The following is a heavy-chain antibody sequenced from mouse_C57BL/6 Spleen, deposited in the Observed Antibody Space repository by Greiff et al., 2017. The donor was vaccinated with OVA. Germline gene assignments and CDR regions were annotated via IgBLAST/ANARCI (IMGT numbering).Heavy chain of an antibody. D-gene: IGHD3-2*02. CDR2: ISYDGSN. J-gene: IGHJ2*01. CDR3: AGDSSGYYYFDY. CDR1: GYSITSGYY. V-gene: IGHV3-6*01. Sequence: EVKLVESGPGLVKPSQSLSLTCSVTGYSITSGYYWNWIRQFPGNKLEWMGYISYDGSNNYNPSLKNRISITRDTSKNQFFLKLNSVTTEDTATYYCAGDSSGYYYFDYWGQGTTLTVSS.